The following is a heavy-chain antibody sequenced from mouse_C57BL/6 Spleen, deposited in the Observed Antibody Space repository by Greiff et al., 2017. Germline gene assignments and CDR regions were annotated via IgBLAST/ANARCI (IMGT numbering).Heavy chain of an antibody. V-gene: IGHV1-42*01. CDR1: GYSFTGYY. D-gene: IGHD1-2*01. CDR2: INPSTGGT. CDR3: ARSLLQGNY. Sequence: EVHLVESGPELVKPGASVKISCKASGYSFTGYYMNWVKQSPEKSLEWIGEINPSTGGTTYNQKFKAKATLTVDKSSSTAYMQLKSLTSEDSAVYYCARSLLQGNYWGQGTTLTVSS. J-gene: IGHJ2*01.